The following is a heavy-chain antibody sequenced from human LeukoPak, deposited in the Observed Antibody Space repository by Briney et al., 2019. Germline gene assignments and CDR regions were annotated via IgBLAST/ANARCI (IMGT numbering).Heavy chain of an antibody. V-gene: IGHV1-69*04. J-gene: IGHJ4*02. CDR2: IIPILGIA. CDR3: DVDYYDSVC. D-gene: IGHD3-22*01. Sequence: ASLKLSCTASGGTFSSCAISWVRQAPGQGLEWMGRIIPILGIANYAQKFQGRVTITADKTTSTAYMELSSLRSEDTAVYYCDVDYYDSVCWGQGTLVTVSS. CDR1: GGTFSSCA.